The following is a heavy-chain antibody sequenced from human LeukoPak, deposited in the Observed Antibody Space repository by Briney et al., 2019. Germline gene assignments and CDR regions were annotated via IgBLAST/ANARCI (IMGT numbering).Heavy chain of an antibody. J-gene: IGHJ4*02. D-gene: IGHD5-24*01. Sequence: GGSLRLPCAASGFTFSSYEMNWVRQAPGKGLEWVSYISSGGSTIYYADSVKGRFTISRDNAKNSLYLQMNSLRAEDTAVYYCARVRDGSQDYWGQGTLVTVSS. V-gene: IGHV3-48*03. CDR1: GFTFSSYE. CDR2: ISSGGSTI. CDR3: ARVRDGSQDY.